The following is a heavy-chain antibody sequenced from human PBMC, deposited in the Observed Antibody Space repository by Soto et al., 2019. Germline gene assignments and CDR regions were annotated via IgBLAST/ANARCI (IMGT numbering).Heavy chain of an antibody. V-gene: IGHV1-69*08. J-gene: IGHJ4*02. CDR2: IIPILGIA. CDR1: GGTFSSYT. D-gene: IGHD5-12*01. Sequence: QVQLVQSGAEVKKPGSSVKDSCKASGGTFSSYTISWVRQAPGQGLEWMGRIIPILGIANYAQKFQGRVTITADKSTSTAYMELSSLRSEDTAVYYCARDGTSGYSGYETGEYYFDYWGQGTLVTVSS. CDR3: ARDGTSGYSGYETGEYYFDY.